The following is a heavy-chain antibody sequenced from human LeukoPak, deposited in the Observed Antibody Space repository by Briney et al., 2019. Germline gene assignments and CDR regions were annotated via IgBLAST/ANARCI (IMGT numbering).Heavy chain of an antibody. Sequence: ASVKVSCKASGYTFTSYGISWVRQAPGQGLEWMGWISAYNGNSNYAQKLQGRVTMTTDTSTSTAYMELRSLRSDDTAVYYCARYLIVVVPAAPPPGAFDIWGQGTMVTVSS. V-gene: IGHV1-18*01. CDR1: GYTFTSYG. D-gene: IGHD2-2*01. CDR2: ISAYNGNS. CDR3: ARYLIVVVPAAPPPGAFDI. J-gene: IGHJ3*02.